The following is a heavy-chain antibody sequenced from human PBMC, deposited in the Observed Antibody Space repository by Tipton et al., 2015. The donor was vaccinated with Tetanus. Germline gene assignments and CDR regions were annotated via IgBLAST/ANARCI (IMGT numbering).Heavy chain of an antibody. Sequence: TLSLTCTVAGDSIGSGGYYWNWVRQNPGKGLEWLGYIFSGGTPFYSPSLNGRVSTSLDTSKNLFALRLASVTAADTAVYYCARDRHPYRISGAFRGSDALDIWGPGALVTVSS. J-gene: IGHJ3*02. D-gene: IGHD1-26*01. CDR1: GDSIGSGGYY. CDR2: IFSGGTP. V-gene: IGHV4-31*03. CDR3: ARDRHPYRISGAFRGSDALDI.